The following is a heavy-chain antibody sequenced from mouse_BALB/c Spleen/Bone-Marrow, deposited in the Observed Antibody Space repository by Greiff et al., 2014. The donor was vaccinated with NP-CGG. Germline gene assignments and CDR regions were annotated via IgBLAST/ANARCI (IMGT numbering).Heavy chain of an antibody. Sequence: QVQLKESGPGLVAPSQSLSITCTVSGFPLPRFGVHWVRQPPGKGLEWLGIIWAGGTTNYNSALMSRLSISKDNSKSQVFLKMNILQTDDTAMYYCARGDYDYAMDYWGQGTSVTVSS. CDR1: GFPLPRFG. J-gene: IGHJ4*01. CDR2: IWAGGTT. D-gene: IGHD2-4*01. V-gene: IGHV2-9*02. CDR3: ARGDYDYAMDY.